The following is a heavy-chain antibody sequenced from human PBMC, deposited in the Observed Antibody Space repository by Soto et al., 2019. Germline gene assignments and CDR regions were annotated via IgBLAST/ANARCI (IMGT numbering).Heavy chain of an antibody. CDR3: TRGRRGSRRSSDY. CDR1: GFTFSDHY. CDR2: IKNKANSSTT. Sequence: EVQLVESGGGLVQPEGSLRLSCAASGFTFSDHYMDWVRQAPGKGLEWVGRIKNKANSSTTAYAAPVKGRFIISRDDAKNAVVLQTNRRKTDDTAVYDCTRGRRGSRRSSDYGGQGRLGTVSS. D-gene: IGHD6-13*01. V-gene: IGHV3-72*01. J-gene: IGHJ4*02.